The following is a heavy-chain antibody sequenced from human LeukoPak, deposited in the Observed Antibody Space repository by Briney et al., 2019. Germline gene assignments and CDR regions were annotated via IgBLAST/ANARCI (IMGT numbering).Heavy chain of an antibody. D-gene: IGHD3-3*01. Sequence: SGGSLRLSCTTSGFTFDEHAMHWVRQAPGKGLEWVAVISYDGSNKYYADSVKGRFTISRDNSKNTLYLQMNSLRAEDTAVYYCARDEVLRFLEWSYYFDYWGQGTLVTVSS. V-gene: IGHV3-30-3*01. CDR1: GFTFDEHA. J-gene: IGHJ4*02. CDR2: ISYDGSNK. CDR3: ARDEVLRFLEWSYYFDY.